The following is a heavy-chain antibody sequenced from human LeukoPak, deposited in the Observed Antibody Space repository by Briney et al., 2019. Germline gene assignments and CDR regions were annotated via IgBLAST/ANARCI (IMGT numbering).Heavy chain of an antibody. CDR1: GFTFSTYS. CDR2: ISSSSSTI. V-gene: IGHV3-48*01. J-gene: IGHJ3*02. Sequence: GGSLRLSCAASGFTFSTYSMNWVRQAPGKGLEWVSYISSSSSTIYYADSVKGRFTISRDNAKNSLYLQMNSLRAEDTAVYYCARDSPPDIWGQGTMVTVSS. CDR3: ARDSPPDI.